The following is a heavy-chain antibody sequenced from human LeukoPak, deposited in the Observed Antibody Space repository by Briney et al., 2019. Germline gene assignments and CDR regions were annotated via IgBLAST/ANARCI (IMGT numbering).Heavy chain of an antibody. Sequence: GGSLRLSCAAAGFIFDNFGMTWVRQAAGKGREWVSRISVSGHSTTYADSVKGRITISRDNSKNTLFLQVHSLRDDDTAVYYCARVDNMVRGIIAYWGQGTLVTVSS. CDR3: ARVDNMVRGIIAY. D-gene: IGHD3-10*01. V-gene: IGHV3-23*01. J-gene: IGHJ4*02. CDR1: GFIFDNFG. CDR2: ISVSGHST.